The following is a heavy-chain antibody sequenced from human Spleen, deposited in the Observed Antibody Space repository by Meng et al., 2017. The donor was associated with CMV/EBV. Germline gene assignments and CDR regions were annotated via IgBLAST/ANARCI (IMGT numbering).Heavy chain of an antibody. J-gene: IGHJ6*02. CDR3: ARGHTNSGSFVGYYAMDV. CDR1: GFTFSNAW. CDR2: IHYSGST. D-gene: IGHD1-26*01. Sequence: ESLKISCAASGFTFSNAWMSWVRQPPGKGLEWIGNIHYSGSTNYNPSLKGRVTMSVATSEDQFSLRLNSVTAADTAVYYCARGHTNSGSFVGYYAMDVWGQGATVTVSS. V-gene: IGHV4-59*01.